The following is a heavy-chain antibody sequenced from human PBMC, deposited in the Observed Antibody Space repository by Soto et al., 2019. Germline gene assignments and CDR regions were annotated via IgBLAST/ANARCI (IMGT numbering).Heavy chain of an antibody. CDR2: IKSKTDGGTT. V-gene: IGHV3-15*07. CDR1: GFTFSNAW. D-gene: IGHD4-17*01. Sequence: GGSLRLSCAASGFTFSNAWMNWVRQAPGKGLEWVGRIKSKTDGGTTDYAAPVKGRFTISRDDSKNTLYLQMNSLKTEDTAVYYCTLGGTVTQIVPYWYFDLWGRGTLVTVSS. J-gene: IGHJ2*01. CDR3: TLGGTVTQIVPYWYFDL.